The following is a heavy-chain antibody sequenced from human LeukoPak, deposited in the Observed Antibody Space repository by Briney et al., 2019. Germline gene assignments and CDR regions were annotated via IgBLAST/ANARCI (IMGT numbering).Heavy chain of an antibody. CDR2: ITTSSSYI. J-gene: IGHJ4*02. D-gene: IGHD4-17*01. V-gene: IGHV3-21*01. CDR3: ARKQDYGDYLQYFDY. Sequence: GRSLRLSCAASGFTVSSNYMNWVRQAPGKGLEWVSCITTSSSYIYYADSVKGRFTISRDNAKNSLYLQMNSLRAEDTAVYYCARKQDYGDYLQYFDYWGQGALVTVSS. CDR1: GFTVSSNY.